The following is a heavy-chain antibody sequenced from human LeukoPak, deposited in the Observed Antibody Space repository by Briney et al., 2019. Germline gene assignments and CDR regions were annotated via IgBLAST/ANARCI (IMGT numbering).Heavy chain of an antibody. V-gene: IGHV3-30-3*01. CDR1: GFTFSSYA. J-gene: IGHJ3*02. D-gene: IGHD6-13*01. CDR3: ASPAFPEYSSSWQAFDI. CDR2: ISYDGSNK. Sequence: PGRSLRLSCTASGFTFSSYAMHWVRQAPGKGLEWVAVISYDGSNKYYADSVKGRFTISRDNSKNTLYLQMNSLRAEDTAVYYCASPAFPEYSSSWQAFDIWGQGTMVTVSS.